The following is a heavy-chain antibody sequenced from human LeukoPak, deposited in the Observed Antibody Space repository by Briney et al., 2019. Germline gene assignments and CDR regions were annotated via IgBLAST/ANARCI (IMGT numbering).Heavy chain of an antibody. CDR2: IYNADNT. V-gene: IGHV4-38-2*02. Sequence: SETLSLTCTVSGDSISTDYCWTWIRQPPGKGPEWVGTIYNADNTYYNPSLTSRVTISMDTSKNQFSLKVTSVTAADTAVYYCARGEMERFGESSLKFDPWGQGTLVTVSS. CDR3: ARGEMERFGESSLKFDP. J-gene: IGHJ5*02. CDR1: GDSISTDYC. D-gene: IGHD3-10*01.